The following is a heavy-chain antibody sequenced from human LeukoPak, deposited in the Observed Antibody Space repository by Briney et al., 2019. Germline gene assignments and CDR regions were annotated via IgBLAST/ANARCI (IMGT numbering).Heavy chain of an antibody. CDR1: GYTFTSYG. D-gene: IGHD6-13*01. CDR2: ISAYNGNT. V-gene: IGHV1-18*04. CDR3: ARDAGACSSSWVEWFDP. Sequence: ASVKVSCKASGYTFTSYGISWVRQAPGQGLEWMGWISAYNGNTNYAQKLQGRVTMTTDTSTSTAYMELRSLRPDDTAVYYCARDAGACSSSWVEWFDPWGQGTLVTVSS. J-gene: IGHJ5*02.